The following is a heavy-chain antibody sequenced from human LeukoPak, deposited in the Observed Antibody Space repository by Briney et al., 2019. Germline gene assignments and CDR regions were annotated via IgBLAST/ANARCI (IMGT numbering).Heavy chain of an antibody. CDR2: ISSSSSYI. CDR1: GFTFSSYS. Sequence: PGGSLRLSCAASGFTFSSYSMNWVRQAPGKGLEWVSSISSSSSYIYYADSVKGRFTISRDNAKNSLYLQMNSLRAEDTAVYYCASSLRYFDWLSFDYWGQGTLVTVSS. CDR3: ASSLRYFDWLSFDY. V-gene: IGHV3-21*01. D-gene: IGHD3-9*01. J-gene: IGHJ4*02.